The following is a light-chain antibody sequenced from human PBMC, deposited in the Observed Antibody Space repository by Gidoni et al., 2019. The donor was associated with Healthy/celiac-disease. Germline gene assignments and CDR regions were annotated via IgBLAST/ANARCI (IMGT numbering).Light chain of an antibody. CDR1: RGSSSY. J-gene: IGKJ1*01. CDR3: QQDYSYSWT. V-gene: IGKV1-8*01. CDR2: AAS. Sequence: AIRMTQPPSACSASTGHRVTITCRASRGSSSYLAWYQQKPGKAPKLLIYAASTWQSGVPARFSGSGSGTDFTLTISCLQSEDFATYYCQQDYSYSWTFGQGTKVEIK.